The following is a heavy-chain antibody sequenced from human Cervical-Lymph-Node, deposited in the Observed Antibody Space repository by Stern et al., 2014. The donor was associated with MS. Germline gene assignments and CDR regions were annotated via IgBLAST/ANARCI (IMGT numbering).Heavy chain of an antibody. CDR2: FYSGIST. CDR3: TREMAARRLDP. D-gene: IGHD5-24*01. J-gene: IGHJ5*02. V-gene: IGHV3-66*01. CDR1: GSTVNSNY. Sequence: VQLVESGGTLVQPGGSLRLSCAASGSTVNSNYMTWVRPAPGKGLEWVSIFYSGISTYYAESVKGRFSFSIDNSKNTLFLHMNNLRVEDTAMYYCTREMAARRLDPWGQGTLVIVSA.